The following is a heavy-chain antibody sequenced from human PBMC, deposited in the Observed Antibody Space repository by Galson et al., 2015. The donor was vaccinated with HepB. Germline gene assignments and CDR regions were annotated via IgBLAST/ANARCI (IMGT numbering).Heavy chain of an antibody. CDR1: GFSFSSYS. CDR3: AGQSGFYSELRY. CDR2: ISSSGGTI. V-gene: IGHV3-48*04. J-gene: IGHJ4*02. D-gene: IGHD1-26*01. Sequence: SLRLSCAASGFSFSSYSMNWVRQAPGKGLEWVSYISSSGGTIYYADSVKGRFTISRDNAKNSLYLQMNSLRAEDTAVYYCAGQSGFYSELRYWGQGTLVTVSS.